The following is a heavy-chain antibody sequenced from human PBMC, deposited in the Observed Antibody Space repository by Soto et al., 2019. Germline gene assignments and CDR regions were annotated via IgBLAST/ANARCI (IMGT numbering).Heavy chain of an antibody. D-gene: IGHD6-13*01. V-gene: IGHV1-69*13. J-gene: IGHJ4*02. Sequence: ASVKVSCKASGGTFSSYAISWVRQAPGQGLEWMGGIIPIFGTANYAQKFQGRVTITADESTSTAYMELSSLRSEDTAVYYCARGPGLIAATAYYFDYWGQGTQVTVSS. CDR3: ARGPGLIAATAYYFDY. CDR2: IIPIFGTA. CDR1: GGTFSSYA.